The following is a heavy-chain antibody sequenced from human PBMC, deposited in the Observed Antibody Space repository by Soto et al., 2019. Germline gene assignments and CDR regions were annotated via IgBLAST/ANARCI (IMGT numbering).Heavy chain of an antibody. Sequence: SETLSLTCTVSGGSISSGGYYWSWIRQHPGKGLEWIGEINHSGSTNYNPSLKSRVTISVDTSKNQFSLKLSSVTAADTAVYYCARESTWFGESFLDYWGQGTLVTVSS. D-gene: IGHD3-10*01. J-gene: IGHJ4*02. CDR1: GGSISSGGYY. CDR2: INHSGST. CDR3: ARESTWFGESFLDY. V-gene: IGHV4-31*03.